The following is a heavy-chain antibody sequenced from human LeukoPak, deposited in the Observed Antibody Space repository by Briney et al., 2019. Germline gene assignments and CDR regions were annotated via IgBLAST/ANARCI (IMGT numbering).Heavy chain of an antibody. CDR3: VRVTHSSYSYGYGHGDY. J-gene: IGHJ4*02. D-gene: IGHD5-18*01. CDR2: ISYDGSNK. V-gene: IGHV3-30-3*01. Sequence: GRSLRLSCAASGLTFSSYATHWVRQAPGKGLEWVAVISYDGSNKYYADSVKGRFTISRDNSKNTLYLQMNSLRAEDTAVYYCVRVTHSSYSYGYGHGDYWGQGTLVTISS. CDR1: GLTFSSYA.